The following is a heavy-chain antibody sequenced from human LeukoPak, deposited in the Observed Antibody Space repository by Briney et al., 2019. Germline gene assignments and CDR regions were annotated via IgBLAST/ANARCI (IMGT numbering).Heavy chain of an antibody. CDR3: TRRFNNWFDS. V-gene: IGHV3-49*04. CDR1: GFTFGDYA. Sequence: GGSLRLSCTASGFTFGDYALSWVRQAPGKGLEWVGFIRSKGYGETTEYAASLEGRFSISRDDSQSIAYLQMNSLKTEDTAVYYCTRRFNNWFDSWGQGTLVTVSS. CDR2: IRSKGYGETT. J-gene: IGHJ5*01.